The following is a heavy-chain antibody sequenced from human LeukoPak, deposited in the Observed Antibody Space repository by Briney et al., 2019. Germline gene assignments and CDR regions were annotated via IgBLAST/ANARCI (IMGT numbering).Heavy chain of an antibody. V-gene: IGHV3-48*03. CDR3: ARGRSVRYFDWLPRGYFDY. J-gene: IGHJ4*02. Sequence: GGSLRLSCAASGFTFSSYEMNWVRQAPGKGLEWVSYISSSGSTIYYADSVKGRFTISRDNAKNSLYLQMNSLRAEDTAVYYCARGRSVRYFDWLPRGYFDYWGQGTLVTVSS. CDR1: GFTFSSYE. D-gene: IGHD3-9*01. CDR2: ISSSGSTI.